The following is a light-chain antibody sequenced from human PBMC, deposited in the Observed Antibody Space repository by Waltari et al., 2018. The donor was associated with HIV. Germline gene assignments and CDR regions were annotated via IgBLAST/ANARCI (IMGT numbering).Light chain of an antibody. CDR1: PSISSN. Sequence: EIVLTQSSATLSVSPGERATLACRASPSISSNLAWYPQKPGQAPRLLIYSASIRATGIPARFSGSGSGTEFTLTISSLQSEDFAVEYCQQDDQWPPGYTFGQGTKLEIK. CDR2: SAS. J-gene: IGKJ2*01. CDR3: QQDDQWPPGYT. V-gene: IGKV3-15*01.